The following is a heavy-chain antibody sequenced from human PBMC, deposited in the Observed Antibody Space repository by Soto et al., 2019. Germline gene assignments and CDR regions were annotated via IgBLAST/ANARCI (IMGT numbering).Heavy chain of an antibody. D-gene: IGHD6-13*01. CDR3: AKDTIAAAGTFRYFDY. CDR2: ISWNSGSI. Sequence: EVQLVESGGGLVQPGRSLRLSCAASGFTFDDYAMHWVRQAPGKGLEWVSGISWNSGSIGYADSVKGRFTISRDNAKNSLYLQMNSLRAEDTALYYCAKDTIAAAGTFRYFDYWGQGTLVTVSS. V-gene: IGHV3-9*01. J-gene: IGHJ4*02. CDR1: GFTFDDYA.